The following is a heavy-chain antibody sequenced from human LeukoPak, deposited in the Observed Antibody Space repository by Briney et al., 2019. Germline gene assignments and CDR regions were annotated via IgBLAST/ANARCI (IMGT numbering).Heavy chain of an antibody. J-gene: IGHJ4*02. CDR1: GVSIRSYY. V-gene: IGHV4-59*01. Sequence: KPSETLSLTCTVSGVSIRSYYWSWIRQSPGKGLEWIGYIYYSGSTNYNPSLKSRVTISVDTSKNQFSLKLSSVTAADTAVYYCARVQDSGSYYGFDYWGQGTLVTVSS. CDR3: ARVQDSGSYYGFDY. CDR2: IYYSGST. D-gene: IGHD1-26*01.